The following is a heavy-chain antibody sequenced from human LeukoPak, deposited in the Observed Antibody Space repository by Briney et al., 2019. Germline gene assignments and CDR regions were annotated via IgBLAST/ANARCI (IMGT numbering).Heavy chain of an antibody. V-gene: IGHV4-38-2*02. Sequence: SETLSLTCTVSGYSISSGHFWSWIRQPPGKGLEWIGSIYGSGTTYYDPPLRSRVSISADTSKNHFSLELSSVTAADTAVYYCASAPGDSYGGYNWFDPWGQGTLVTVSS. CDR3: ASAPGDSYGGYNWFDP. CDR2: IYGSGTT. CDR1: GYSISSGHF. D-gene: IGHD5-18*01. J-gene: IGHJ5*02.